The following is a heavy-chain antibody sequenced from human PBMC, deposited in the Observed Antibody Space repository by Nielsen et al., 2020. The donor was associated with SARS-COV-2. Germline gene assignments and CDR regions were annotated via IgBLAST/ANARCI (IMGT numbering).Heavy chain of an antibody. J-gene: IGHJ6*02. CDR3: ARLHGFSNVGRYYYYGMDV. D-gene: IGHD1-1*01. Sequence: SETLSLTCTVSGGSISSYYWSWIRQPPGKGLEWIGYIYYSGSTNYNPSLKSRVTISVDTSKNQFSLKLSSVTAADTAVYYCARLHGFSNVGRYYYYGMDVWGQGTTVTVSS. V-gene: IGHV4-59*08. CDR1: GGSISSYY. CDR2: IYYSGST.